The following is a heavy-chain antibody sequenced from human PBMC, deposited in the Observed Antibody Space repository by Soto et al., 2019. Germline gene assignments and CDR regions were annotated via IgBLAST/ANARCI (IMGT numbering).Heavy chain of an antibody. Sequence: SETLSLTCTVSGDSIRSYYWSWIRQPPGRGLEWIGYIYYSGSTNYNPSLKSRVTISVDTSKNQFSLKLTSVTAADTAIYYCAIVTAVAGYWGQGTLVTVSS. J-gene: IGHJ4*02. CDR2: IYYSGST. CDR1: GDSIRSYY. D-gene: IGHD2-15*01. CDR3: AIVTAVAGY. V-gene: IGHV4-59*01.